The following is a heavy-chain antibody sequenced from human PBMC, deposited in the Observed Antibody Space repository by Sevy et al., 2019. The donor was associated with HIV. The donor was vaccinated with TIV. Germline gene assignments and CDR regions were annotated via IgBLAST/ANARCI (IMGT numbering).Heavy chain of an antibody. CDR3: AKDRGGATQDYYYYGMDV. J-gene: IGHJ6*02. D-gene: IGHD2-15*01. V-gene: IGHV3-9*01. Sequence: GGSPRLSCAASGFTFDDYAMHWVRQAPGKGLEWVSGISWNSGSIGYADSVKGRFTISRDNAKNSLYLQMNSLRAEDTALYYCAKDRGGATQDYYYYGMDVWGQGTTVTVSS. CDR1: GFTFDDYA. CDR2: ISWNSGSI.